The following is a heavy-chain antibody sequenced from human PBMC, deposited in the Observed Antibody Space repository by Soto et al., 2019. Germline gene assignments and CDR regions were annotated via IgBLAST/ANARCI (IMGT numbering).Heavy chain of an antibody. CDR3: ARVLGPHYGSGSYYYYYGMDV. CDR2: INPNSGGT. V-gene: IGHV1-2*04. J-gene: IGHJ6*02. Sequence: ASVKVSCKASGYTFTGYYMHWVRQAPGQGLEWMGWINPNSGGTNYAQKFQGWVTMTRDTSISTAYMELSRLRSDDTAVYYCARVLGPHYGSGSYYYYYGMDVWGQGTTVTVSS. CDR1: GYTFTGYY. D-gene: IGHD3-10*01.